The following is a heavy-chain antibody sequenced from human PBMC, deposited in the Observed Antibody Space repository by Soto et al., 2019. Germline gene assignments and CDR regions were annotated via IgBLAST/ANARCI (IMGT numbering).Heavy chain of an antibody. CDR3: VRPSAGSRGYQYFTF. J-gene: IGHJ4*02. CDR1: GFTFSDHY. CDR2: TRNEAKSYTT. D-gene: IGHD3-22*01. Sequence: EVQLVESGGGLVQPGGSLRLSCAASGFTFSDHYMDWVRQAPGKGLEWVGRTRNEAKSYTTEYAAYVKVSFTIARADSKNSLYLQINSLKTDDTAVYFCVRPSAGSRGYQYFTFCGQGALVTVSS. V-gene: IGHV3-72*01.